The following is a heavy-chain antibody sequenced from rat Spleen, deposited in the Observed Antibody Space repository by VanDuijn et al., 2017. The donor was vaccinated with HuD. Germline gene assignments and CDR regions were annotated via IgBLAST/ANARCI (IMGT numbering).Heavy chain of an antibody. CDR1: GFIFSDYD. J-gene: IGHJ3*01. CDR2: ISTGGDIT. V-gene: IGHV5S13*01. D-gene: IGHD1-11*01. CDR3: TGRGGLRNWFAY. Sequence: EVQLVESGGGLVQPGRSLKLSCAASGFIFSDYDMAWVRQAPTKGLEWIASISTGGDITYYRDSVKGRFTISRDDAKNTQYLQMDSLRSEDAATYYCTGRGGLRNWFAYWGQGTLVTVSS.